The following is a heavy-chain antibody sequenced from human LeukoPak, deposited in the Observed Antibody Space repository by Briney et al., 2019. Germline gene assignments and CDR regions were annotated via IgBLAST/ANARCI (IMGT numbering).Heavy chain of an antibody. CDR1: GGTFSSYA. V-gene: IGHV1-69*13. Sequence: GASVKVSCKASGGTFSSYAISWVRQAPGQGLEWMGGIIPIFGTANYAQKFQSRVTITADESTSTAYMELSSLRSEDTAVYYCARDMAAAAGTGWFDPWGQGTLVTVSS. CDR2: IIPIFGTA. J-gene: IGHJ5*02. CDR3: ARDMAAAAGTGWFDP. D-gene: IGHD6-13*01.